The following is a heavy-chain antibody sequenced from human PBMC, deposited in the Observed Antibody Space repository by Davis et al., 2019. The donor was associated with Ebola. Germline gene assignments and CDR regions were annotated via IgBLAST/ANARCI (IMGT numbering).Heavy chain of an antibody. V-gene: IGHV4-59*12. D-gene: IGHD6-19*01. CDR1: GGSISSYY. CDR2: IYYSGST. Sequence: MPGGSLRLSCTVSGGSISSYYWSWIRQPPGKGLEWIGYIYYSGSTNYNPSLKSRVTISVDTSKNQFSLKLSSVTAADTAVYYCARGSLAVANWGQGTLVTVSS. J-gene: IGHJ4*02. CDR3: ARGSLAVAN.